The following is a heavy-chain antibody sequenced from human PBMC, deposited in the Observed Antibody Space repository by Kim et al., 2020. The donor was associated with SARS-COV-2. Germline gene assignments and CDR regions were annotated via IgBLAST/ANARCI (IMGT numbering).Heavy chain of an antibody. V-gene: IGHV3-21*01. CDR3: ARDLNYYGSGSSYYFDY. D-gene: IGHD3-10*01. J-gene: IGHJ4*02. Sequence: VKGRFTISRDNAKNSLYLQMNSLRAEDTAVYYCARDLNYYGSGSSYYFDYWGQGTLVTVSS.